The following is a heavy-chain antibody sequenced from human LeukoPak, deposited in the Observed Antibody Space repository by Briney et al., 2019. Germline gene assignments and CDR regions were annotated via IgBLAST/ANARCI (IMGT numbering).Heavy chain of an antibody. D-gene: IGHD3-22*01. J-gene: IGHJ4*02. CDR2: IKEDGSEK. CDR1: GGSISSSSYY. Sequence: ETLSLTCTVSGGSISSSSYYWGWIRQPPGKGLEWVANIKEDGSEKFYVDSVKGRFIISRDNAKNSLYLRMSSLRAEDTAVYYCVRDWGYDSSGYWQKYFDTWGQGTLVTVSS. CDR3: VRDWGYDSSGYWQKYFDT. V-gene: IGHV3-7*01.